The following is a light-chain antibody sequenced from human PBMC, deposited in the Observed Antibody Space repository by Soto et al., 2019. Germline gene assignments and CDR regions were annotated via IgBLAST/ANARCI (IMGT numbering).Light chain of an antibody. CDR2: EVK. V-gene: IGLV2-8*01. Sequence: QSVLTQPPSASGSPGQSVTVSCTGSSSGIGDYNFVPWYQQHPGKAPKLIIYEVKKRPSGVPDRFSASKSGNTASLTVSGLQAEDEADYYCSSYAGNNNFVFGSGTKVTVL. J-gene: IGLJ1*01. CDR1: SSGIGDYNF. CDR3: SSYAGNNNFV.